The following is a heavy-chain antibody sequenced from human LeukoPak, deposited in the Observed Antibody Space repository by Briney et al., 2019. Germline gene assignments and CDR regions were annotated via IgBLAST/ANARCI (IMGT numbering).Heavy chain of an antibody. CDR3: ARDGARGYYGSGRSANWFDP. J-gene: IGHJ5*02. V-gene: IGHV4-39*07. CDR2: IYYSGST. D-gene: IGHD3-10*01. CDR1: GGSISSGSYY. Sequence: PSETLSLTCTVSGGSISSGSYYWGWIRQPPGKGLEWIGSIYYSGSTYYNPSLKSRVTISVDTSKNQFSLKLSSVTAADTAVYYCARDGARGYYGSGRSANWFDPWGQGTLVTVSS.